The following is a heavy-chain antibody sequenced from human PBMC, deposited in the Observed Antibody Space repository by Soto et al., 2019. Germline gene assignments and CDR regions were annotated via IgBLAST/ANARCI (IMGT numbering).Heavy chain of an antibody. V-gene: IGHV1-18*01. J-gene: IGHJ4*02. CDR3: ARRWTTGEIDY. CDR2: ICAYTGNT. Sequence: QVQLVQSGGAVKKPGASVKVSCKASGYIFNSFGIRWVRQAPGQGLEWMGWICAYTGNTKYAQNFQGRVTMTTDTSTSTAYMELRSLRSDDTAVYYCARRWTTGEIDYWGQGTLVTVSS. CDR1: GYIFNSFG. D-gene: IGHD4-17*01.